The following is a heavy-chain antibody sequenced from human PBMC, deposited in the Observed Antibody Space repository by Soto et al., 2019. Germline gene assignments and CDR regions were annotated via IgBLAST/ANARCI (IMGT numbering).Heavy chain of an antibody. CDR2: IIPIFGTA. D-gene: IGHD2-15*01. J-gene: IGHJ4*02. Sequence: SVKVCCEASGGTFSSYAISWVRQARGQGLEWMGGIIPIFGTANYAQKFQGRVTITADESTSTAYMELSSLRSEDTAVYYCARAPIVVVAATVFGAYFDYWGKGTLVTVSS. V-gene: IGHV1-69*13. CDR1: GGTFSSYA. CDR3: ARAPIVVVAATVFGAYFDY.